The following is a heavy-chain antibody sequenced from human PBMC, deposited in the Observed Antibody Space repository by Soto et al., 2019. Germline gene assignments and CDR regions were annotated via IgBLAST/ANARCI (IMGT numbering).Heavy chain of an antibody. V-gene: IGHV3-72*01. CDR3: TRSISGSTSSDY. CDR2: TRDKGNSYNT. Sequence: EVQLVESGGGLVQPGGSLRLSCAGSGFTFSDYYIDWVRQAPGKGLEWVGRTRDKGNSYNTDYAAFVKGKFTVSRDASKNSLYLQMTSLKTEATALYYCTRSISGSTSSDYWGQGTLVTVSS. D-gene: IGHD1-7*01. J-gene: IGHJ4*02. CDR1: GFTFSDYY.